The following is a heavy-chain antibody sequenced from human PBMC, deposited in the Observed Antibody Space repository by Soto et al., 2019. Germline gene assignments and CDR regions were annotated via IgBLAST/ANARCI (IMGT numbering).Heavy chain of an antibody. V-gene: IGHV3-30*12. CDR1: GFIFSNNG. D-gene: IGHD2-2*01. CDR3: ARGPPFVVVPAAIYY. J-gene: IGHJ4*02. Sequence: GGSLRLSCVGSGFIFSNNGMHWVRQTPGKGLEWVAFMSYDGSSTSYADSVKGRFTISRDNAKNTLYLQMNSLRAEDTAVYYCARGPPFVVVPAAIYYWGQGTLVTVSS. CDR2: MSYDGSST.